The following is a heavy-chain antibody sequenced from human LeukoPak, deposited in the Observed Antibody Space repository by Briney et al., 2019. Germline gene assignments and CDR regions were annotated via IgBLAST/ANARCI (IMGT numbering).Heavy chain of an antibody. CDR3: AREGEDGKNWDY. CDR1: GGTFSSSA. D-gene: IGHD5-24*01. CDR2: IIPIFGTA. J-gene: IGHJ4*02. Sequence: SVKVSCKASGGTFSSSAISWVRQAPGQGLEWMGGIIPIFGTANYAQKFQGRVTTTTDESTSTAYMELSSLRSEDTAVYYCAREGEDGKNWDYWGQGTLVTVSS. V-gene: IGHV1-69*05.